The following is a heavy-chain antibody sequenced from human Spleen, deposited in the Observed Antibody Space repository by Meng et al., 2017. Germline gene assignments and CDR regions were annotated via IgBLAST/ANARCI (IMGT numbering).Heavy chain of an antibody. Sequence: SETLSLTCAVYGGSFSGYYWTWIRQPPGKGLEWIGEINHSGSTNYNPPLKSRVTISVDTSKNQFSLKLSSVTAADTAVYYCARSCYGSGSYYKIPFSYFDYWGQGTLVTVSS. CDR3: ARSCYGSGSYYKIPFSYFDY. CDR2: INHSGST. D-gene: IGHD3-10*01. CDR1: GGSFSGYY. J-gene: IGHJ4*02. V-gene: IGHV4-34*01.